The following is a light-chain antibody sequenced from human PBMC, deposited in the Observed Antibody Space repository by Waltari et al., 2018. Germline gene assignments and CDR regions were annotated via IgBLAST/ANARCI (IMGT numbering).Light chain of an antibody. Sequence: SYELTQPPSVSVSPGQTARITCSGDALPKKYAYWYQQKSGQAPLLVIYEDNKRPSGIPGRFSGSSSGTMATLTISGAQVEDESDYYCYSTDTSANDRGVFGGGTKLTVL. CDR1: ALPKKY. J-gene: IGLJ2*01. CDR2: EDN. V-gene: IGLV3-10*01. CDR3: YSTDTSANDRGV.